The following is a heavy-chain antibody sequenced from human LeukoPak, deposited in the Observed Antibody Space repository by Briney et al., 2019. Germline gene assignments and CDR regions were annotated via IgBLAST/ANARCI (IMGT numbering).Heavy chain of an antibody. V-gene: IGHV3-23*01. CDR3: AREGYYYDSSGYYYGY. Sequence: GGSLRLSCAASGFTFSSYGMSWVRQAPGKGLEWVSAISGSGGSTYYADSVKGRFTISRDNSKNTLYLQMNSLRAGDTAVYYCAREGYYYDSSGYYYGYWGQGTLVTVSS. CDR1: GFTFSSYG. J-gene: IGHJ4*02. D-gene: IGHD3-22*01. CDR2: ISGSGGST.